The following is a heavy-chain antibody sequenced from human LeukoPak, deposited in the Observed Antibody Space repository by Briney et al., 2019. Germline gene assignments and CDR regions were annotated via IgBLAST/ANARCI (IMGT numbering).Heavy chain of an antibody. CDR1: GFTFSNYW. Sequence: HPGGSLRLSCAASGFTFSNYWMHWVRQAPGEGLVWVSRINSDGINTSYADSVKGRFTISRDNAKNTLNLQMNSLRAEDTAVYYCARDGEAYGWNYAFDYWGQGTLVTVSS. V-gene: IGHV3-74*01. CDR2: INSDGINT. D-gene: IGHD1-7*01. CDR3: ARDGEAYGWNYAFDY. J-gene: IGHJ4*02.